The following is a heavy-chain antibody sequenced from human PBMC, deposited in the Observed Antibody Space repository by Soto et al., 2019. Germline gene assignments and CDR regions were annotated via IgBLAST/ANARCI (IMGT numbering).Heavy chain of an antibody. D-gene: IGHD5-18*01. V-gene: IGHV4-59*01. CDR2: IYYSGST. CDR1: GGSISSYY. CDR3: ARFGYSYGFDY. J-gene: IGHJ4*02. Sequence: SETLSLTCTVSGGSISSYYWSWIRQPPGKGLEWIGYIYYSGSTNYNPSLKSRVTISVDTSKNQFSLKLSSVTAADTAVYYCARFGYSYGFDYWGQGTLVTVSS.